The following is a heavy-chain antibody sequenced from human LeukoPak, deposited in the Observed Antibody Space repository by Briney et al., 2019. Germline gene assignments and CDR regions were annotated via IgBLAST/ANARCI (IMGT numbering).Heavy chain of an antibody. CDR2: ISGSGGST. Sequence: GGSLRLSCAASGFTFSSYAMSWVRQAPGKGLEWVSAISGSGGSTYYADSVKGRFNISRDDANNSVYLQMDSLRVEDTAVYYCARLMVRGVTWGSPLDYWGQGILVTVSS. CDR3: ARLMVRGVTWGSPLDY. J-gene: IGHJ4*02. V-gene: IGHV3-23*01. D-gene: IGHD3-10*01. CDR1: GFTFSSYA.